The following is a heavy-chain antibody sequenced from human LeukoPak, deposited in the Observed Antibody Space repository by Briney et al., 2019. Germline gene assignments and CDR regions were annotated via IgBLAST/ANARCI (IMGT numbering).Heavy chain of an antibody. CDR3: AKDYDTAMAVGGYYFDY. J-gene: IGHJ4*02. D-gene: IGHD5-18*01. CDR2: ISYDGSNK. CDR1: GFTFSSYA. Sequence: PGGSLRLSCAASGFTFSSYAMHWVRQAPGKGLEWVAVISYDGSNKYYADSVKGRFTISRDNSKNTLYLQMNSLRAEDTAVYYCAKDYDTAMAVGGYYFDYWGQGTLVTVSS. V-gene: IGHV3-30-3*01.